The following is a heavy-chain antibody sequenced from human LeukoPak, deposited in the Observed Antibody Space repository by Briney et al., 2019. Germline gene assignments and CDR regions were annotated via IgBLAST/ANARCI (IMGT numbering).Heavy chain of an antibody. CDR1: GGTFSSYA. V-gene: IGHV1-69*01. CDR3: ARDPGYSYGLNWFDP. Sequence: SVKVSRKASGGTFSSYAISWVRQAPGQGLEWMGGIIPIFGTANYAQKFQGRVTITADESTSTAYMELSSLRSEDTAVYYCARDPGYSYGLNWFDPWGQGTLVTVSS. D-gene: IGHD5-18*01. CDR2: IIPIFGTA. J-gene: IGHJ5*02.